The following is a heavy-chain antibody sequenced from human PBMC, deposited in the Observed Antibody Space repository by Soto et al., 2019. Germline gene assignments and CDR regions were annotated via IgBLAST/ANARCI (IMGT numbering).Heavy chain of an antibody. V-gene: IGHV3-21*01. CDR3: ARSEAGYSSRWYDFTGMDV. CDR1: GFTFSSYS. J-gene: IGHJ6*02. CDR2: ISGSSSYI. D-gene: IGHD6-13*01. Sequence: EVQLVESGGGLVKPGGSLRLSCAASGFTFSSYSMNWVRQAPGKGLEWVSSISGSSSYIYYADSVKGRLYYADSVKGRLYYADSLKGRFTISRDNAKNSLYLQMNSLRAEDTAVYYCARSEAGYSSRWYDFTGMDVWGQGTTVTVSS.